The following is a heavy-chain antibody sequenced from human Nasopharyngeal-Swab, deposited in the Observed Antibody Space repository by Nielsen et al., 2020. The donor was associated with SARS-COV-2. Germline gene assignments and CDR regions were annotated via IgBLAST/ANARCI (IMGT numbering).Heavy chain of an antibody. Sequence: GGSLRLSCAASGFTFSSYAMSWVRQAPGKGLEWVSAISGSGGSTYYADSAKGRFTISRDNSKNTLYLQMNSLRAEDTAVYYCAKDREATYYYGSGSFDYWGQGTLVTVSS. V-gene: IGHV3-23*01. J-gene: IGHJ4*02. CDR3: AKDREATYYYGSGSFDY. CDR1: GFTFSSYA. D-gene: IGHD3-10*01. CDR2: ISGSGGST.